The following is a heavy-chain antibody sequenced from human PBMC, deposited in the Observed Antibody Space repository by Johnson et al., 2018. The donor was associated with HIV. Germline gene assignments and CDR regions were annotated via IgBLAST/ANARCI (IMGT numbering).Heavy chain of an antibody. CDR3: ARLFYYEAFDI. V-gene: IGHV3-NL1*01. J-gene: IGHJ3*02. D-gene: IGHD3-10*01. Sequence: QVQLVESGGGVVQPGRSLRLSCAASGFTFSSYAMHWVRQAPGKGLEWVSVIYSGRSTYYADSVMGRFTISRDNSKNTLFLQMNSLRAEYTAVYDCARLFYYEAFDIWGQGTIVTVSS. CDR2: IYSGRST. CDR1: GFTFSSYA.